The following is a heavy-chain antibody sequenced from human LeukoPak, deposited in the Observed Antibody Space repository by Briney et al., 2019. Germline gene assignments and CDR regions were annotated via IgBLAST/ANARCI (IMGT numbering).Heavy chain of an antibody. V-gene: IGHV3-21*01. Sequence: SGGSLRLSCAASGFTFSSYSMNWVRQAPGKGLEWVSSISSSSSYIYYADSVKGRFTISRDNAKNSPYLQMNSLRAEDTAVYYCARDRYCSSTSCSQYYYYGMDVWGKGTTVTVSS. CDR1: GFTFSSYS. J-gene: IGHJ6*04. CDR2: ISSSSSYI. D-gene: IGHD2-2*01. CDR3: ARDRYCSSTSCSQYYYYGMDV.